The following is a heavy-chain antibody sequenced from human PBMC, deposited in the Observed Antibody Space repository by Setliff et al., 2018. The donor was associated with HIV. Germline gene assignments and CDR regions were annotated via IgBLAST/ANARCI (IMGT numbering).Heavy chain of an antibody. CDR1: GGSISSSTYY. J-gene: IGHJ4*02. V-gene: IGHV4-39*07. CDR2: IYYSGST. CDR3: ARGRSRYYYDGSGYYVDY. Sequence: SETLSLTCTVSGGSISSSTYYWAWIRQPPGKGLEWIGTIYYSGSTYYNPSLKGRVTLSVDTSKNQLSLKLSSVTAADTAVYYCARGRSRYYYDGSGYYVDYWGQGTLVTVSS. D-gene: IGHD3-22*01.